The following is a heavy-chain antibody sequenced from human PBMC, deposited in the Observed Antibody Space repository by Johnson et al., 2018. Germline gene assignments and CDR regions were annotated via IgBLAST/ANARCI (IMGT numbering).Heavy chain of an antibody. Sequence: VQLVESGGGLVQPGRSLRLPCAASGFTFDDYALPWVRKAPGTGLEWVSGVRGNIGSIGYADSVKGRFTISRDNAKNSLYLQMSSLRAEDTALYYCAKDLGISGWYRVSYFQHWGQGTLVTVSS. CDR1: GFTFDDYA. V-gene: IGHV3-9*01. D-gene: IGHD6-19*01. CDR3: AKDLGISGWYRVSYFQH. J-gene: IGHJ1*01. CDR2: VRGNIGSI.